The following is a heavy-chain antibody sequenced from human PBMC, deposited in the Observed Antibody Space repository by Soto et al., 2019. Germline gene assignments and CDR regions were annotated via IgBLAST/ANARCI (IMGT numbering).Heavy chain of an antibody. CDR2: ISYDGSNK. CDR3: AKDVVVGATPGLGDYYYYYGMDV. D-gene: IGHD1-26*01. Sequence: PGGSLRLSCAASGFTFSSYGMHWVRQAPGKWLEWVAVISYDGSNKYYADSVKGRFTISRDNSKNTLYLQMNSLRAEDTAVYYCAKDVVVGATPGLGDYYYYYGMDVWGQGXTVTVYS. J-gene: IGHJ6*02. CDR1: GFTFSSYG. V-gene: IGHV3-30*18.